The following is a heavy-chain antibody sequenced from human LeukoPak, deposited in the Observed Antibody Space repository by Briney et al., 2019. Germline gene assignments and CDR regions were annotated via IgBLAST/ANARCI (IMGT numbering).Heavy chain of an antibody. CDR2: ITTGSRSYT. V-gene: IGHV3-11*06. J-gene: IGHJ5*02. D-gene: IGHD1-1*01. CDR1: GFTFSDYY. Sequence: GGSLRLSCAASGFTFSDYYMSWIRQAPGKGLGWVSYITTGSRSYTNHADSVKGRFTISRDNAKNSLYLQMNSLRAEDTAVYYCAREALAGTTGGWFDPWGQGTLVTVSS. CDR3: AREALAGTTGGWFDP.